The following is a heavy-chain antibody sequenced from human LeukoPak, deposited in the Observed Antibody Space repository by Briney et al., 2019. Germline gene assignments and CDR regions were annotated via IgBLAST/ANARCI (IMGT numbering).Heavy chain of an antibody. CDR3: ARKKGDY. CDR1: GYTFTGYY. V-gene: IGHV1-2*02. CDR2: INPNSGGT. Sequence: PRASVKVSCKASGYTFTGYYIHWVRQAPGQGLEWMGWINPNSGGTNYALKFQGRVTMTRDTSISTVYMEVSRLTSDDTAVYFCARKKGDYWGQGTLVTVSS. J-gene: IGHJ4*02.